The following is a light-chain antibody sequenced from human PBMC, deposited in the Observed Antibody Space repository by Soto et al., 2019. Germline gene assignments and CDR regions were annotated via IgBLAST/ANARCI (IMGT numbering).Light chain of an antibody. J-gene: IGKJ1*01. V-gene: IGKV3-20*01. CDR1: QSVSSSY. CDR2: GAS. Sequence: EIVLTQSPGTLSLSPGERATLSCRASQSVSSSYLAWYQQKPGQAPRLLIYGASSRATGIPDRFSGSGSGTAFTLTISRLEPEDFAVYYCQQYGSSRWTFGHGTKVEIK. CDR3: QQYGSSRWT.